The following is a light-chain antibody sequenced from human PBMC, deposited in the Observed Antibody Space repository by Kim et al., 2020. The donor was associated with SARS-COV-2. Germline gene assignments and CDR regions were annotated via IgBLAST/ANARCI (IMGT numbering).Light chain of an antibody. J-gene: IGKJ4*01. V-gene: IGKV3-11*01. CDR2: DAS. CDR3: QQGSNWPPT. CDR1: QSVSSY. Sequence: EIVLTQSPATLSLSPGERATLSCRASQSVSSYLAWYQQKPGQAPRLLIYDASNRATGIPARFSGSGSGTDFTLTISSLEPEDFAVYYCQQGSNWPPTFGAGTKVDIK.